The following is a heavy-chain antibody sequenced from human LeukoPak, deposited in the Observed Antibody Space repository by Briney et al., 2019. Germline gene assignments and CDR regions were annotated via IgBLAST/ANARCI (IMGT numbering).Heavy chain of an antibody. CDR3: AKDGVEQWLAYYFDY. J-gene: IGHJ4*02. CDR1: GFTFSSYG. V-gene: IGHV3-30*18. Sequence: PGRSLRLSCAASGFTFSSYGIHWVCQAPGKGLEWVAVISYDGSNKYYADSVKGRFTISRDNSKNTLYLQMNSLRAEDTALYYCAKDGVEQWLAYYFDYWGQGTLVTVSS. CDR2: ISYDGSNK. D-gene: IGHD6-19*01.